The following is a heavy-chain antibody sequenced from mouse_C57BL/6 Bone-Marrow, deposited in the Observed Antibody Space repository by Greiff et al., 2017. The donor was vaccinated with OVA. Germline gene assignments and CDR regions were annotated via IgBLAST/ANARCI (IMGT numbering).Heavy chain of an antibody. Sequence: EVTLVESGGGLVQPGGSLKLSCAASGFTFSDYYMYWVRQTPEKRLEWVAYISNGGGSTYYPDTVKGRFTISRDNAKNTLYLQMSRLKSEDTAMYYCAREAFYYGSSYWYFDVWGTGTTVTVSS. D-gene: IGHD1-1*01. CDR1: GFTFSDYY. V-gene: IGHV5-12*01. CDR3: AREAFYYGSSYWYFDV. J-gene: IGHJ1*03. CDR2: ISNGGGST.